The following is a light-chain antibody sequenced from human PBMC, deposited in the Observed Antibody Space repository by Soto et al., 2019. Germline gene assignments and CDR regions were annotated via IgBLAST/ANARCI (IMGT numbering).Light chain of an antibody. CDR3: QRAKAQAWT. V-gene: IGKV1-12*01. J-gene: IGKJ1*01. Sequence: DIQMTQSPSSVSASVGDRVTITCRASQGISSWLAWHQQKPGKAPKLLIYAASSLQSGVPSRFSGSVARTDFPHTISSLQAEDFATYYCQRAKAQAWTFGQGTKVEIK. CDR1: QGISSW. CDR2: AAS.